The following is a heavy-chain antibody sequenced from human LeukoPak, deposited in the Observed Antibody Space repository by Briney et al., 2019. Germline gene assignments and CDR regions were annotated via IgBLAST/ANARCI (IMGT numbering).Heavy chain of an antibody. V-gene: IGHV4-59*12. CDR3: ARGLGLPRYNWFDP. CDR2: IYYSGST. CDR1: GGSISSYY. D-gene: IGHD3-10*01. J-gene: IGHJ5*02. Sequence: SETLSLTCTVSGGSISSYYWSWIRQPPGKGLEWIGYIYYSGSTNYNPSLKSRVTISVDTSKNQFSLKLSSVTAADTAVYYCARGLGLPRYNWFDPWGQGTLVTVSS.